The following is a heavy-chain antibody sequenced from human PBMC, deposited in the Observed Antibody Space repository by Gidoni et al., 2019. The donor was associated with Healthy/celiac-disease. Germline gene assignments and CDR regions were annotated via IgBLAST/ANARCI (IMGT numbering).Heavy chain of an antibody. CDR3: ASPLYSNYYYGMDV. CDR2: ISSSSSTI. Sequence: EVQLVESGGGLVQPGGSLRLSCAASGFTFSSYSMNWVRQAPGKGLEWVSYISSSSSTIYYAASVKGRCTIARYNAKYSLYLQMNSLRAEDTAVYYCASPLYSNYYYGMDVGGQGTTVTVAS. CDR1: GFTFSSYS. J-gene: IGHJ6*02. V-gene: IGHV3-48*01. D-gene: IGHD4-4*01.